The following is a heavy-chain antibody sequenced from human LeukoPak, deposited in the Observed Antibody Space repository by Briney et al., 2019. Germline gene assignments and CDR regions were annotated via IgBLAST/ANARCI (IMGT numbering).Heavy chain of an antibody. CDR2: INWNGGST. V-gene: IGHV3-20*04. CDR3: ARDYDSSGYHEYYFDY. D-gene: IGHD3-22*01. CDR1: GFTFDDYG. J-gene: IGHJ4*02. Sequence: GGSLRLSCAASGFTFDDYGMSWVRQAPGKGLEWVSGINWNGGSTGYADSVKGRFTISRDNAKNTLYLQMNSLRAEDTAVYYCARDYDSSGYHEYYFDYWGQGTLVTVSS.